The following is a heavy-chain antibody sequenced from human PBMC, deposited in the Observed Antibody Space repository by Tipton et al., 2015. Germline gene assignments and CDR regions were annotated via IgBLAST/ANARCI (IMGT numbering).Heavy chain of an antibody. CDR3: ARDSYESSGRTGYDI. D-gene: IGHD3-22*01. CDR1: GYTFTTYG. CDR2: IGAYNGYR. Sequence: QSGAEVKKPGASVKVSCKASGYTFTTYGISWVRQAPGQGLEWMGWIGAYNGYRNYVQKVQDRVTMTTDTSTSTAYMELRSLRSDDTALYYCARDSYESSGRTGYDIWGQGTMVTVSS. J-gene: IGHJ3*02. V-gene: IGHV1-18*01.